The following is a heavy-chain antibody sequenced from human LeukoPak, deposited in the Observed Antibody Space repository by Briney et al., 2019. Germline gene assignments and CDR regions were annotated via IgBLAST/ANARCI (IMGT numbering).Heavy chain of an antibody. CDR2: ISGGGGTT. CDR1: GFTFNNYA. Sequence: GGSLRLSCAASGFTFNNYAMNWVRQAPGKGLEWVSVISGGGGTTYYADSVKGRFTISRGSSKNTLYLQMNSLRAEDTAVYYCAKVSGGGLYYDGMDVWGQGTTVTVSS. J-gene: IGHJ6*02. V-gene: IGHV3-23*01. CDR3: AKVSGGGLYYDGMDV. D-gene: IGHD1-14*01.